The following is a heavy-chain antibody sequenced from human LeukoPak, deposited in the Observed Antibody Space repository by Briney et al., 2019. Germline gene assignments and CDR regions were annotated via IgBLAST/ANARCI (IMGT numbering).Heavy chain of an antibody. CDR3: ARGQLDIVVVPAADYMDV. V-gene: IGHV1-2*02. CDR2: MNPHSGAT. D-gene: IGHD2-2*01. J-gene: IGHJ6*03. Sequence: GSSVKVSCKASGGTFSSYAISWVRQAPGQGLEWMGWMNPHSGATNYAQRFQGRVTMTRDTSISTAYMELSRLRSDDTAVYYCARGQLDIVVVPAADYMDVWGKGTTVTVSS. CDR1: GGTFSSYA.